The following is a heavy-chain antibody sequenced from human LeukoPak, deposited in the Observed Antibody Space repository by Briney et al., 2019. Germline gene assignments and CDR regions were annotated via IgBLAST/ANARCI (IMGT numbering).Heavy chain of an antibody. J-gene: IGHJ4*02. D-gene: IGHD3-9*01. V-gene: IGHV4-31*03. Sequence: SQTLSLTCTVSGGSISSGGYYWSWIRQHPGTGLEWSGYIYYSGSTYYNPSLKSRVTISVDTSKNQFSLKLSSVTAADTAVYYCARIYYDILTGYVTFDYWGQGTLVTVSS. CDR2: IYYSGST. CDR1: GGSISSGGYY. CDR3: ARIYYDILTGYVTFDY.